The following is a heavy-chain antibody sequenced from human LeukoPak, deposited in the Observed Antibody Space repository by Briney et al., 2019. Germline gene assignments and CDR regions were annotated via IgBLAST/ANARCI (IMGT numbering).Heavy chain of an antibody. CDR1: GFTFSTYW. CDR3: AKDRGDEWELLDYFDY. CDR2: TNRDGSTT. J-gene: IGHJ4*02. V-gene: IGHV3-74*01. D-gene: IGHD1-26*01. Sequence: GGSLRLSCAASGFTFSTYWMHWVRQAPGKGLVWVSRTNRDGSTTSYADSVKGRFTISRDNSKNTLYLQMNSLRAEDTAVYYCAKDRGDEWELLDYFDYWGQGTLVTVSS.